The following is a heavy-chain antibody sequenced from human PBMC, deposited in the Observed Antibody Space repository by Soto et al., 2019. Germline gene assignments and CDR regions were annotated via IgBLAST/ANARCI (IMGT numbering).Heavy chain of an antibody. D-gene: IGHD6-6*01. J-gene: IGHJ5*02. V-gene: IGHV1-69*06. CDR3: ARARKYEFIAARNNWFDP. CDR1: GGTFSSYA. CDR2: IIRIFGTA. Sequence: QVQLVQSGAEVKKPGSSVKVSCKASGGTFSSYAISWVRQAPGHGLEWMGGIIRIFGTANYAQKFQGRVTLTADKSTSTAYMELSSLRSEDTAVYYCARARKYEFIAARNNWFDPWGQGTLVTVSS.